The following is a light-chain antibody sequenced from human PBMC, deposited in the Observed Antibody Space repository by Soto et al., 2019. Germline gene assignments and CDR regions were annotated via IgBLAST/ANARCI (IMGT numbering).Light chain of an antibody. CDR3: QQSYSTPWT. Sequence: DIQMTQSPSSLSASVGDRVTITCRASQSISSYLNWYQQKPGKAPKLLIYAASNLQSGVPSRFSGSGSGTDFTLTISSLQPEDFATYYCQQSYSTPWTFGIGTKVEIK. CDR1: QSISSY. CDR2: AAS. J-gene: IGKJ1*01. V-gene: IGKV1-39*01.